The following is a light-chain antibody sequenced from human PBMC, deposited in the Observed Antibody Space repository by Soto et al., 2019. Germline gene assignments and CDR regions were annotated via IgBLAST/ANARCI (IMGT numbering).Light chain of an antibody. CDR1: QSVSSY. CDR3: QQRSNWPSET. V-gene: IGKV3-11*01. J-gene: IGKJ1*01. Sequence: EIVLTQSPATLSLSPGERATLSCRASQSVSSYLAWYQQKPGQAPRLLIYDASNRATGIPARFSGSGSGTDFTLTTSSLEPEDFAVYYCQQRSNWPSETFGQGTKVDIK. CDR2: DAS.